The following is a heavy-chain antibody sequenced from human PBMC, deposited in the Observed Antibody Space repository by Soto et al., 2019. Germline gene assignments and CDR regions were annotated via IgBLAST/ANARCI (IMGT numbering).Heavy chain of an antibody. V-gene: IGHV4-30-4*01. CDR3: ASHMVRVVIPLDPFDT. CDR1: GSSISSGDYY. CDR2: IYYSGST. J-gene: IGHJ3*02. D-gene: IGHD3-10*01. Sequence: PSETLSLTCTVSGSSISSGDYYWSWIRQPPGKGLEWIGYIYYSGSTYNNPSLQSRVTISVDTSKNQFSLKLSSVTAADTAVYYCASHMVRVVIPLDPFDTWGQGTLVTVSS.